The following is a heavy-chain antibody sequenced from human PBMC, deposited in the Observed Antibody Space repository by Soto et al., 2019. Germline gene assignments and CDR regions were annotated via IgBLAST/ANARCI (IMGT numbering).Heavy chain of an antibody. CDR1: GYTFSTYA. CDR2: LNPSNGNS. CDR3: AIESLNFLSGLEH. J-gene: IGHJ1*01. Sequence: ASVKVSCKASGYTFSTYAIDWVRQAPGQGLEWMGWLNPSNGNSRYSKKFQGRVNMTRDTSASTAYMELKNLTSEDTAVYYCAIESLNFLSGLEHWG. D-gene: IGHD1-1*01. V-gene: IGHV1-3*01.